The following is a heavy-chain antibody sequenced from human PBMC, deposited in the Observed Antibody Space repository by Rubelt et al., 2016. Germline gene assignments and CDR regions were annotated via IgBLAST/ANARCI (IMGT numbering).Heavy chain of an antibody. CDR1: GGSFSGYY. CDR2: INHSGST. CDR3: ARRGRVLGLGY. Sequence: QVQLQQWGAGLLKPSETLSLTCAVYGGSFSGYYWSWIRQPPGKGLEWIGEINHSGSTNYNPSLKSRVTISVDTAKNQFSLKLSSVTAADTAVYYWARRGRVLGLGYWGQGTLVTVSS. J-gene: IGHJ4*02. V-gene: IGHV4-34*01. D-gene: IGHD2-8*02.